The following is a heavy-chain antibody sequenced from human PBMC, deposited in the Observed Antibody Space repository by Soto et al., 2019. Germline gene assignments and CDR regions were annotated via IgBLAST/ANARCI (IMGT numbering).Heavy chain of an antibody. CDR2: IYYSGST. J-gene: IGHJ5*02. V-gene: IGHV4-31*03. CDR3: ARAPSSGIAENWFDP. CDR1: GGSISSGGYY. D-gene: IGHD6-13*01. Sequence: SETLSLTCTVSGGSISSGGYYWSWIRQHPGKGLEWIGYIYYSGSTYYNPSLKSRVTISVDTSKNQFSLKLSSVTAADTAVYYCARAPSSGIAENWFDPWGQGTLVTVSS.